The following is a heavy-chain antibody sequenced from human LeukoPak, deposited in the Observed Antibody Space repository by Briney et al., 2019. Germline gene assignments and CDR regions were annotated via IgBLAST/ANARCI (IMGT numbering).Heavy chain of an antibody. Sequence: ASVKVSCKVSGYTLTELSMHWVRQAPGKGLERMGGFDPEDGETIYAQKFQGRVTMTEDTSTDTAYMELSSLRSEDTAVYYCATRSEAVADPNDAFDIWGQGQWSPPLQ. CDR2: FDPEDGET. J-gene: IGHJ3*02. D-gene: IGHD6-19*01. CDR3: ATRSEAVADPNDAFDI. CDR1: GYTLTELS. V-gene: IGHV1-24*01.